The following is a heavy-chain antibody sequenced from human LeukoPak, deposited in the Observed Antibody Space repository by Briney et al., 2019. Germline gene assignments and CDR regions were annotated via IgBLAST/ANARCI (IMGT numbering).Heavy chain of an antibody. Sequence: GGSLRLSCAASGFAFSSCSMNWVRQAPGKGLEGISYISSDGGTIFYADSVKGRFTISRDNAKNSLYLQMNSLRAEDTAVYYCARDEEGYYYGSGSSPVDYWGQGTLVTVSS. CDR2: ISSDGGTI. CDR3: ARDEEGYYYGSGSSPVDY. D-gene: IGHD3-10*01. J-gene: IGHJ4*02. V-gene: IGHV3-48*04. CDR1: GFAFSSCS.